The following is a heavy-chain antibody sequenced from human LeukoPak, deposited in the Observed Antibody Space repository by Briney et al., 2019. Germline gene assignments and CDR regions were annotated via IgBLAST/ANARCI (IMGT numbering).Heavy chain of an antibody. V-gene: IGHV3-23*01. D-gene: IGHD6-13*01. Sequence: GGSLRLSCAASGFTFSTYAMAWVRQAPGKGLEWVSAISGSGGSTYYADSVKGRFTISRDNSKNTLYLQMNSLRAEDTAVYYCAKTGDSSSWYSFDYWGQGTLVTVSS. CDR1: GFTFSTYA. CDR3: AKTGDSSSWYSFDY. J-gene: IGHJ4*02. CDR2: ISGSGGST.